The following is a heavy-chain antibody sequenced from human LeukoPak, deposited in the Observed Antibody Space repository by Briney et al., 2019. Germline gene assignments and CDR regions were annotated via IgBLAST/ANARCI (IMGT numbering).Heavy chain of an antibody. J-gene: IGHJ4*02. CDR2: IYYTGSA. Sequence: PSETLSLTCTASGGSISSTSYYWGWIRQPPGKGLEWIGGIYYTGSAYYNPALKSRVTISVDTSKNQFSLKLSSVTAADTAVYYCARHLGSSSWFDYWGQGTLVTVSS. D-gene: IGHD6-13*01. V-gene: IGHV4-39*01. CDR1: GGSISSTSYY. CDR3: ARHLGSSSWFDY.